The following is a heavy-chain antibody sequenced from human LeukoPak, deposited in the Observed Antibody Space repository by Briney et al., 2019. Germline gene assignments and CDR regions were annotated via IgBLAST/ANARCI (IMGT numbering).Heavy chain of an antibody. CDR3: AREAYYDFWSGYSYLDY. J-gene: IGHJ4*02. D-gene: IGHD3-3*01. Sequence: ASVKVSCKASGYTFTSYGISWVRQAPGQGLEWMGWISAYNGNTNYAQKLQGRVTMTTDTSTSTAYMELRSLRSDDTAVYYCAREAYYDFWSGYSYLDYWGQGTLVTVSS. V-gene: IGHV1-18*01. CDR1: GYTFTSYG. CDR2: ISAYNGNT.